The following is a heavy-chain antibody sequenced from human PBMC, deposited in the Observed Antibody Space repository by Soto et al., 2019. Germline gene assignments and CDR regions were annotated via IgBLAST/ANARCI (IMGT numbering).Heavy chain of an antibody. CDR1: GGSISSSSYY. CDR2: IYYSGST. CDR3: ARPSPRYCSGGSCLEFPDAFDI. V-gene: IGHV4-39*01. D-gene: IGHD2-15*01. J-gene: IGHJ3*02. Sequence: QLQLQESGPGLVKPSETLSLTCTVSGGSISSSSYYWGWIRQPPGKGLEWIGSIYYSGSTYYNPSPRRRVTTSVDTSKNQFSLKLSSVTAADTAVYYCARPSPRYCSGGSCLEFPDAFDIWGQGTMVTVSS.